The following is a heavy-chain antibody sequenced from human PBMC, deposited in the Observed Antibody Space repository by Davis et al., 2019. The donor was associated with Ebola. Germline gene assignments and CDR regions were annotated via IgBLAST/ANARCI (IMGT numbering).Heavy chain of an antibody. Sequence: SVKVSCKASAGTFSSYAISWVRQAPGQGLEWMGGIIPIFGTANYAQKFQGRVTITADESTSTAYMELSSLRSDDTAVYYCARDIAMVIGGWFDPWGQGTLVTVSS. D-gene: IGHD3-10*01. CDR1: AGTFSSYA. V-gene: IGHV1-69*13. J-gene: IGHJ5*02. CDR2: IIPIFGTA. CDR3: ARDIAMVIGGWFDP.